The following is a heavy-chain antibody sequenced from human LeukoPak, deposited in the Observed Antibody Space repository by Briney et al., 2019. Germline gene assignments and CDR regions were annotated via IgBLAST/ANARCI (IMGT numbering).Heavy chain of an antibody. CDR1: GFTFSSYS. CDR3: TRDPGVGATP. D-gene: IGHD1-26*01. V-gene: IGHV3-21*01. Sequence: GGSLRLSCAASGFTFSSYSINWVRQAPGKGLEWVSSISSSSSYIYYADSVKGRFTISRDNAKNSLYLQMDSLRAEDTAVYYCTRDPGVGATPWGQGTLVTVSS. J-gene: IGHJ4*02. CDR2: ISSSSSYI.